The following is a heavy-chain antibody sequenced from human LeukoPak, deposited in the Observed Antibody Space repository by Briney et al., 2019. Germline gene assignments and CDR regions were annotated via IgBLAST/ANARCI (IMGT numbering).Heavy chain of an antibody. J-gene: IGHJ5*02. D-gene: IGHD3-10*01. CDR2: INHSGST. V-gene: IGHV4-34*01. CDR1: GGSFSGYY. CDR3: ARRKLWFGDRQAWFDP. Sequence: SETLSLTCAVYGGSFSGYYWSWIRQPPGKRLEWIGEINHSGSTNYNPSLKSRVTISVDTSKNQFSLKLSSVTAADTAVYYCARRKLWFGDRQAWFDPWGQGTLVTVSS.